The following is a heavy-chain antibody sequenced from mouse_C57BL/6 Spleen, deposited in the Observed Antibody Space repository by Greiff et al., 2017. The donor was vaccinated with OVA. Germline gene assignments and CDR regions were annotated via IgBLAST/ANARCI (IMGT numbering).Heavy chain of an antibody. CDR3: ARSYYSHYYAMDY. CDR2: IYPGSGST. Sequence: QVQLQQPGAELVKPGASVKMSCKASGYTFTSYWITWVKQRPGQGLEWIGVIYPGSGSTNYNEKFKSKATLTVDTSSSTAYMQLSSLTSEESAVYYGARSYYSHYYAMDYWGQGTSVTVSS. V-gene: IGHV1-55*01. J-gene: IGHJ4*01. D-gene: IGHD2-12*01. CDR1: GYTFTSYW.